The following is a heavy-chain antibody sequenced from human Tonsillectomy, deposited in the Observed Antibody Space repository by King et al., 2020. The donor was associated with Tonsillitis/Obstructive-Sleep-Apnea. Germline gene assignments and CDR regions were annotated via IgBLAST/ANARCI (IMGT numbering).Heavy chain of an antibody. V-gene: IGHV3-11*01. Sequence: QLVQSGGGLVKPGGSLRLSCAASGFTFSDYYMNWIRQAPGKGLEWVSYISSSGTTIYYADSVKGRFTIPRDNAKSSLFLQMNNLRADDTAVYYCARDGEEGEGWFDPWGQGTLVTVSS. J-gene: IGHJ5*02. CDR3: ARDGEEGEGWFDP. CDR2: ISSSGTTI. D-gene: IGHD3-10*01. CDR1: GFTFSDYY.